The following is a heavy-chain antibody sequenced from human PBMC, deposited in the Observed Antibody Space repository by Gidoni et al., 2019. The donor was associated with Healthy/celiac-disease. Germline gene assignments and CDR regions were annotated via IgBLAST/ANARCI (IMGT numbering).Heavy chain of an antibody. D-gene: IGHD2-2*01. V-gene: IGHV3-15*01. CDR2: IKSKADGGTT. Sequence: EVQLVESGGGLVKPGGSLRLSCAASGFTFSNAWMSWVRQAPGKGLEWVGRIKSKADGGTTDYAAPVKGRFTISRDDSKNTLYLQMNSLKTEDTAVYYCTTDPIVVVPAAVGWGQGTLVTVSS. CDR1: GFTFSNAW. J-gene: IGHJ4*02. CDR3: TTDPIVVVPAAVG.